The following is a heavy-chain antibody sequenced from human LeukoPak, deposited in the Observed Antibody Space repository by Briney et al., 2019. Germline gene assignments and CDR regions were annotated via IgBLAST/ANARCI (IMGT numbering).Heavy chain of an antibody. CDR1: GGSISNYY. CDR2: IYYSGST. CDR3: ARAEGLVNGNWFDP. V-gene: IGHV4-59*01. J-gene: IGHJ5*02. D-gene: IGHD6-6*01. Sequence: PSETLSLTCTVSGGSISNYYWSWIRQPPGKGLEWIGYIYYSGSTNYNPSLKSRVTISVDTSKNQFSLKLSSVTAADTAVYYCARAEGLVNGNWFDPWGQGTLVTVSS.